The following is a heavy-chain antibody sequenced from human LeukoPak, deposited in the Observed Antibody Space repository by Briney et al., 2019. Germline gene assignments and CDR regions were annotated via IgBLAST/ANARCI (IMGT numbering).Heavy chain of an antibody. D-gene: IGHD3-3*01. Sequence: GRSLRLSCAASGVNFWSYGMHWVRQAPGKGLEWAAVIWYDGSSEQYADSVKGRFTISRDNSRDTLYLQMNSLRAEDTAVYYCAKDDNWRGSYNYYYMDVWGKGTSVTVSS. J-gene: IGHJ6*03. CDR2: IWYDGSSE. CDR1: GVNFWSYG. CDR3: AKDDNWRGSYNYYYMDV. V-gene: IGHV3-33*06.